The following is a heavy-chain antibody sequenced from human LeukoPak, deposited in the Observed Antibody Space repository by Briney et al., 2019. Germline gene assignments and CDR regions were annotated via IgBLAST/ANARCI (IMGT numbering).Heavy chain of an antibody. CDR3: ALELVVPAALGRLNAFDI. D-gene: IGHD2-2*01. Sequence: GGSLRLSCAASGFTFSSYSMNWVRQAPGKGLEWVSYISSSSSTIYYADSVKGRFTISRDNAKNSLYLQMNSLRAEDTAVYYCALELVVPAALGRLNAFDIWGHGTMVTVSS. CDR1: GFTFSSYS. CDR2: ISSSSSTI. V-gene: IGHV3-48*01. J-gene: IGHJ3*02.